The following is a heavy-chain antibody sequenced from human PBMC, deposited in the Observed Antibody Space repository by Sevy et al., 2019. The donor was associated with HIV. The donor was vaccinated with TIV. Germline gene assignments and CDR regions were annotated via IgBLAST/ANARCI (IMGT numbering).Heavy chain of an antibody. D-gene: IGHD2-15*01. J-gene: IGHJ4*02. CDR1: GFTFDDYA. Sequence: GGSLRLSCVASGFTFDDYAMHWVRQAPGKGLEWVSGISWNSGSIGYADSVKGRFTISRDNAKNSLYLQMNSLRAEDTALYYCAKDKNPYCSGGSCYPTPFDYWGQGTLVTVSS. V-gene: IGHV3-9*01. CDR3: AKDKNPYCSGGSCYPTPFDY. CDR2: ISWNSGSI.